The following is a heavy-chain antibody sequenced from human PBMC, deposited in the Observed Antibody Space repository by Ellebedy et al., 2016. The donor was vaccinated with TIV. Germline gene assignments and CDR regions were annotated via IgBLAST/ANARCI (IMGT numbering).Heavy chain of an antibody. V-gene: IGHV3-15*01. CDR1: GFTFSNAW. Sequence: GGSLRLSCAASGFTFSNAWMSWVRQAPGKGLEWIGRIKSKTDGGTTDYAAPVKGRFTISRDDSKDTLYLQMNSLRSEDTAVYYCTTLTSGWYDYFYYYMDVWGKGTTVTVSS. D-gene: IGHD6-19*01. J-gene: IGHJ6*03. CDR2: IKSKTDGGTT. CDR3: TTLTSGWYDYFYYYMDV.